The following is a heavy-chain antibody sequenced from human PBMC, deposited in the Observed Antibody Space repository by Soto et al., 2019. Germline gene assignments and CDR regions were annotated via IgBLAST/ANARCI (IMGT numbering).Heavy chain of an antibody. J-gene: IGHJ6*02. CDR1: GVSFNNNG. CDR2: VSHPFRKS. V-gene: IGHV1-69*01. CDR3: ARVLYYGSGRYSPYGMAV. Sequence: QVQLVQSGAEVKKPGSSVKVSCKTSGVSFNNNGIGWVRQAPGHGREWMGGVSHPFRKSNYARKFQGRISITADASTGTVNMELSSLTSEDTAQYYCARVLYYGSGRYSPYGMAVWGQGTTVTVSS. D-gene: IGHD3-10*01.